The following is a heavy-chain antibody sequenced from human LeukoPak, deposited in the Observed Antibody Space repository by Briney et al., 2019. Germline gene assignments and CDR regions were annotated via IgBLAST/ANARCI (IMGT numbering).Heavy chain of an antibody. Sequence: GGSLRLSCAGSGFTFRSYAMHWVPRAPGKGLEGVAVISYDGSNKDYADSVKGRFTISRDNSKNTLFLQMNSLRAEDTAVYYCAREIFNGFDIWGQGTMVTVSS. J-gene: IGHJ3*02. V-gene: IGHV3-30-3*01. CDR1: GFTFRSYA. CDR3: AREIFNGFDI. CDR2: ISYDGSNK.